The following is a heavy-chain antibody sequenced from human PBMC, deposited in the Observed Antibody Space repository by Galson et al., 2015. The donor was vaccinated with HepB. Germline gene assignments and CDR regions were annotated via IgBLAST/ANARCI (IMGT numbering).Heavy chain of an antibody. V-gene: IGHV1-3*01. CDR1: GYTFTSYA. J-gene: IGHJ4*02. CDR3: ARRSANGYNSNYFDY. D-gene: IGHD5-24*01. Sequence: SVKVSCKASGYTFTSYAMHWVRQAPGQRLEWMGWINAGNGNTKYSQKFQGRVTITRDTSASTAYMELSSLRSEDTAVYYCARRSANGYNSNYFDYWGQGTLVTVSS. CDR2: INAGNGNT.